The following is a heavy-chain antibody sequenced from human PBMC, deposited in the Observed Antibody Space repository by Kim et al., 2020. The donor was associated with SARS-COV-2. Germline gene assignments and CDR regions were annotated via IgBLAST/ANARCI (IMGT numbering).Heavy chain of an antibody. CDR1: GYPFSSYG. D-gene: IGHD2-8*02. CDR2: ITAYNVHT. CDR3: ARVNLLVMYLQHDNTYYFDY. J-gene: IGHJ4*02. Sequence: ASVKVSCKASGYPFSSYGISWVRQAPGQGLEWMGWITAYNVHTNYAQKFHDRVTMTTDTSTSTAYMELRSLRSDDTAVYYCARVNLLVMYLQHDNTYYFDYWGQGTLVTVSS. V-gene: IGHV1-18*01.